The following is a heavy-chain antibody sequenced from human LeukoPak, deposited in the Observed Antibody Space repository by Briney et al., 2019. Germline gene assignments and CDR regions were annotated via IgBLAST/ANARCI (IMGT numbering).Heavy chain of an antibody. CDR1: GFTFSSYA. Sequence: PGRSLRLSCAASGFTFSSYAMHWVRQAPGKGLEWVSAISGSGGSTCYADSVKGRFTISRDNSKNTLYLQMNSLRAEDTAVYYCAKDQRAYGDYVPFDYWGQGTLVTVSS. D-gene: IGHD4-17*01. J-gene: IGHJ4*02. V-gene: IGHV3-23*01. CDR2: ISGSGGST. CDR3: AKDQRAYGDYVPFDY.